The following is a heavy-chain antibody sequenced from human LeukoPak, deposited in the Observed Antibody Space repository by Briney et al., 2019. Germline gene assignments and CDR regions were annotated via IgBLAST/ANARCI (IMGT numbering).Heavy chain of an antibody. CDR1: SGSISTSNYY. V-gene: IGHV4-39*07. CDR3: ARGVGAYYMDV. J-gene: IGHJ6*03. D-gene: IGHD1-26*01. CDR2: IFYSGST. Sequence: PSETLSLTCTVSSGSISTSNYYWGWVRQPPGKALEWIGNIFYSGSTYYSPSLTSRVTISLDTSRNQFSLKLSSVTVADTAVYYCARGVGAYYMDVWGKGTTVTISS.